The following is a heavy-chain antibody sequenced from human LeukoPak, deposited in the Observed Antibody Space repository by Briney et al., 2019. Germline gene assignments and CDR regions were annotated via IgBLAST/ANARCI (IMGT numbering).Heavy chain of an antibody. CDR2: ISYDGSNK. CDR1: GFTFSSYA. V-gene: IGHV3-30-3*01. J-gene: IGHJ4*02. Sequence: PGGSLRLSCAASGFTFSSYAMHWVRQAPGKGLEWVAVISYDGSNKYYADSVKGRFTISRDNSKNTLYLQMNSLRAEDTAVYYCARSLFVDKEPGGYWGQGTLVTVSS. CDR3: ARSLFVDKEPGGY. D-gene: IGHD5-12*01.